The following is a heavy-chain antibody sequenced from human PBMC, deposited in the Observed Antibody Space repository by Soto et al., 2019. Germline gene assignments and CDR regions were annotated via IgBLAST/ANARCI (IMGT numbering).Heavy chain of an antibody. CDR2: INHSGST. CDR1: GGSFSGYY. Sequence: SETLSLTCAVYGGSFSGYYWSWIRQPPGKGLEWIGEINHSGSTNYNPSLKSRVTISVDTSKNQFSLKLSSVTAADTAVYYCARVSRYYDILTGYYTILDYWGQGTLVTVSS. D-gene: IGHD3-9*01. V-gene: IGHV4-34*01. J-gene: IGHJ4*02. CDR3: ARVSRYYDILTGYYTILDY.